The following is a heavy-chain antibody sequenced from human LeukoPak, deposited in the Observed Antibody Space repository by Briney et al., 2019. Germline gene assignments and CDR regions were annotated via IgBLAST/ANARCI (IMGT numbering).Heavy chain of an antibody. D-gene: IGHD3-3*01. CDR1: GFTFSSYG. Sequence: GGSLRLSCAASGFTFSSYGMHWVRQAPGKGLEWVAFIRYDGSNKYYADSVKGRFTISRDNSKNSLYLQMNSLRAEDTAVYYCASLGGETYYDFWSGSDFDYWGQGTLVTVSS. V-gene: IGHV3-30*02. CDR2: IRYDGSNK. CDR3: ASLGGETYYDFWSGSDFDY. J-gene: IGHJ4*02.